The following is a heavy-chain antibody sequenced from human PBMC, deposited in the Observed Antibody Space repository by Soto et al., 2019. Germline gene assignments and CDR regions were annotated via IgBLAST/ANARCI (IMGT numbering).Heavy chain of an antibody. V-gene: IGHV1-3*01. Sequence: ASVKVSCKASGYTFTSYAMHWVRQAPGQRLEWMGWINAGNGNTKYSQKFQGRVTITRDTSASTAYMELSSLRSEDTAVYYCARPSGAYDFWSGYSDYWGQGTLVTVSS. J-gene: IGHJ4*02. CDR2: INAGNGNT. CDR1: GYTFTSYA. CDR3: ARPSGAYDFWSGYSDY. D-gene: IGHD3-3*01.